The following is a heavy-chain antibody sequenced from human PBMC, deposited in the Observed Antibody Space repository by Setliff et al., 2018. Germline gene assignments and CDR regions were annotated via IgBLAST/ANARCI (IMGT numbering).Heavy chain of an antibody. CDR1: GYSFTNYG. Sequence: ASVKVSCKTSGYSFTNYGINWVRQAPGQGLEWMGWNSVYAREFQGRVTMTTDTSTTTVYMEVASLRSDDTAVYYCVRGPGPSVVVAMPFDRWGQGTLVTVSS. J-gene: IGHJ4*02. D-gene: IGHD5-12*01. CDR2: NSV. CDR3: VRGPGPSVVVAMPFDR. V-gene: IGHV1-18*01.